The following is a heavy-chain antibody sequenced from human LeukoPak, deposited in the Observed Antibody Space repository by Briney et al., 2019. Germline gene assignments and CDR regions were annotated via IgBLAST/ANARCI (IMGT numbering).Heavy chain of an antibody. J-gene: IGHJ4*02. CDR3: ARDNIRKDDY. CDR1: GFTFSNYW. Sequence: GGSLRLSCAASGFTFSNYWMSWVRQAPGKGLGWVASINQDGSERYYVDSVKGRFTISRDNAKNSLYLQMNSLRAEDTAVYYCARDNIRKDDYWGQGILVTVSS. D-gene: IGHD2/OR15-2a*01. CDR2: INQDGSER. V-gene: IGHV3-7*01.